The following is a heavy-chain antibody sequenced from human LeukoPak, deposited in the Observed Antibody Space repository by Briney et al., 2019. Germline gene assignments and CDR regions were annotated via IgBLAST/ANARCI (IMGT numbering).Heavy chain of an antibody. J-gene: IGHJ4*02. CDR3: VKSTGPNSGCLDS. CDR2: ISDSGGSI. D-gene: IGHD6-19*01. V-gene: IGHV3-23*01. Sequence: PGGSLRLSCAASGFTFSSYAMRWVRQAPGKGLEWVSDISDSGGSIHYADSVRGRFTISRDNSKNTLYLQMSSLRADDTALYFCVKSTGPNSGCLDSWGQGTLVTVSS. CDR1: GFTFSSYA.